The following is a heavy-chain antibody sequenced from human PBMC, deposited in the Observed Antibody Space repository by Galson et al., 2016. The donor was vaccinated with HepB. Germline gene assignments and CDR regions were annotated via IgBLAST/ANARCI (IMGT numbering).Heavy chain of an antibody. CDR2: ITGSGGST. D-gene: IGHD2-21*02. CDR1: GFTFSRYA. Sequence: SLRLSCAASGFTFSRYAMSWVRQAPGKGLEWVSAITGSGGSTYYTDSVKGRFTISRDNAKNTLFLQMNSLRVGDTAVYYCARGPASPVVGDFSHGLYVWGQGATVTVSS. V-gene: IGHV3-23*01. CDR3: ARGPASPVVGDFSHGLYV. J-gene: IGHJ6*02.